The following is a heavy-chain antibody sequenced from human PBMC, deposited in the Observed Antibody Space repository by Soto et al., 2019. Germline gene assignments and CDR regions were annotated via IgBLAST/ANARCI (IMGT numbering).Heavy chain of an antibody. J-gene: IGHJ6*02. Sequence: QAQLVESGGGVVQPGRSLRLSCTVSGFTFRHHAMHWVRQAPGKGLEWVAQIWFDGSNKYFAEPVKGRFTISRDNSQNTLYLQMDSLRVDDTGVYYCARDGQQLTPYSMDVWGQGTTVTVSS. CDR3: ARDGQQLTPYSMDV. CDR1: GFTFRHHA. D-gene: IGHD6-13*01. V-gene: IGHV3-33*01. CDR2: IWFDGSNK.